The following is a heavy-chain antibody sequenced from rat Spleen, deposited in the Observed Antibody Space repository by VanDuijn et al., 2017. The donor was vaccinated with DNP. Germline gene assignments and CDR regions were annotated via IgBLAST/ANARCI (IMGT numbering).Heavy chain of an antibody. D-gene: IGHD1-3*01. CDR1: GYSITSNY. V-gene: IGHV3-1*01. Sequence: EVQLQESGPGLVKPSQSLSLTCSVTGYSITSNYWGWIRKFPGNKMEWIGHISYSGTTSYHPSLKSRLSITRDTSKNQFFLQLRSVTTEDTATYYCARSVRATSYYAMDAWGQGTSVTVSS. CDR3: ARSVRATSYYAMDA. CDR2: ISYSGTT. J-gene: IGHJ4*01.